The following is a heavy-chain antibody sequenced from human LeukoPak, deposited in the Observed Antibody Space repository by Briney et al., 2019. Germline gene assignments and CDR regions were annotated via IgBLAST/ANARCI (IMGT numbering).Heavy chain of an antibody. Sequence: GSLRLSCAASGFTFSSYWMSWVRQTPEKGLEWIGEMNPSGSTSYNPSLKSRVTISVDTSKNQFSLKLSSVTAADTAVYYCARGRQDVTMIVVVMTAVSYYLDVWGKGTTVTVS. J-gene: IGHJ6*03. V-gene: IGHV4-34*01. CDR1: GFTFSSYW. CDR2: MNPSGST. CDR3: ARGRQDVTMIVVVMTAVSYYLDV. D-gene: IGHD3-22*01.